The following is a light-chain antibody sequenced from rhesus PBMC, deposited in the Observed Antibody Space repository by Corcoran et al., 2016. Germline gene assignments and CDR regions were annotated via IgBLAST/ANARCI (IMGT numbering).Light chain of an antibody. CDR3: QHGYGTPFT. Sequence: DIQMTQSPSSLSASVGDRVTLTCRARENVNKFLNWYQQKAGTAPKLLISQASTFQSGVPSRFSASGSWTEYTLTINSLQPEDVATYYCQHGYGTPFTFGPRTKLDIK. J-gene: IGKJ3*01. CDR1: ENVNKF. V-gene: IGKV1-74*01. CDR2: QAS.